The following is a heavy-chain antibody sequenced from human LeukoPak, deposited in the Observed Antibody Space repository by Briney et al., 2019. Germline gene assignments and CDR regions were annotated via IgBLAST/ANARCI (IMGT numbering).Heavy chain of an antibody. CDR3: ARAFGVVSTDY. CDR2: ISYDGSNK. D-gene: IGHD3-3*01. J-gene: IGHJ4*02. CDR1: GFTFSSYA. Sequence: GRSLRLSCAASGFTFSSYAMHWVRQAPGKGLEWVAVISYDGSNKYYADSVKGRFTISRDNSKNTLYLQMNSLRAEDTAVYYCARAFGVVSTDYWGQGTLVTVSS. V-gene: IGHV3-30-3*01.